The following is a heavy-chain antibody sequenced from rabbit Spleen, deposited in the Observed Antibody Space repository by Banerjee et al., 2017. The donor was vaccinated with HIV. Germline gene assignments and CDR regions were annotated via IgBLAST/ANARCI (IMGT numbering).Heavy chain of an antibody. CDR3: ARDGTGGSYFAL. J-gene: IGHJ3*01. D-gene: IGHD8-1*01. Sequence: QSLEESGGGLVQPEGSLALTCKASGFSFSSSDYICWVRQAPGKGLEWTGYIDPVFGNTYYANWVNGRFSISRENAQNTVFLQMTSLTAADTATYFCARDGTGGSYFALWGQGTLVTVS. CDR1: GFSFSSSDY. V-gene: IGHV1S40*01. CDR2: IDPVFGNT.